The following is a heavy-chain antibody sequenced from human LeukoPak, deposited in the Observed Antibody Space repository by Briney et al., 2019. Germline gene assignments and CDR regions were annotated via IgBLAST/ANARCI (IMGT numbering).Heavy chain of an antibody. CDR2: GSYSGST. J-gene: IGHJ4*02. V-gene: IGHV4-59*01. CDR3: ARAYGSYSFDY. CDR1: GGSISSYY. Sequence: SETLSLTCTVSGGSISSYYWNWIRQPPGKGLEWIGYGSYSGSTDYNPSLKSRVTISVDTSKHQFSLKLSSVTAADTAVYYCARAYGSYSFDYWGQGTLVTVSS. D-gene: IGHD1-26*01.